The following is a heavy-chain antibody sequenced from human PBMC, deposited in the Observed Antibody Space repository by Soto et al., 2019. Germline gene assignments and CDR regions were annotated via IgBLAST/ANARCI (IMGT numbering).Heavy chain of an antibody. CDR2: IYYSGST. J-gene: IGHJ4*02. V-gene: IGHV4-39*01. CDR1: GGSISSSSYY. Sequence: SETLSLTCTVSGGSISSSSYYWGWIRQPPGKGLEWIGSIYYSGSTYYNPPLKSRVTISVDTSKNQFSLKLSSVTAADTAVYYCARAPMGVAAFEYSGQGTLVTVSS. D-gene: IGHD6-19*01. CDR3: ARAPMGVAAFEY.